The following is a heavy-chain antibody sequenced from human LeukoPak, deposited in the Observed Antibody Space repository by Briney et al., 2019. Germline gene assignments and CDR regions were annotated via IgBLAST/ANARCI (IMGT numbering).Heavy chain of an antibody. Sequence: GASVKVSCQASGYTFTSYDINWVRQATGQGLEWMGWINPNSGGTNYAQKFQGRVTMTRDTSISTAYMELSRLRSDDTAVYYCARDFISYRLTMVRLRGVFDYWGQGTLVTVSS. J-gene: IGHJ4*02. V-gene: IGHV1-2*02. D-gene: IGHD3-10*01. CDR2: INPNSGGT. CDR3: ARDFISYRLTMVRLRGVFDY. CDR1: GYTFTSYD.